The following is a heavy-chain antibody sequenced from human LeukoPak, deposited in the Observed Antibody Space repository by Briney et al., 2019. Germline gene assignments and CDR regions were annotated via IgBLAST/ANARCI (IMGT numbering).Heavy chain of an antibody. V-gene: IGHV1-2*02. J-gene: IGHJ4*02. Sequence: GASVKVSCKTSGHTFTGYYLHWVRQAPGQGLEWMGWINPNSGDTTYTQKFQGRVTMTGDTSISTAYMELSRLMSDDTAVYYCARIGLKSSGYYRLDYWGQGTLVTVSS. CDR1: GHTFTGYY. D-gene: IGHD3-22*01. CDR2: INPNSGDT. CDR3: ARIGLKSSGYYRLDY.